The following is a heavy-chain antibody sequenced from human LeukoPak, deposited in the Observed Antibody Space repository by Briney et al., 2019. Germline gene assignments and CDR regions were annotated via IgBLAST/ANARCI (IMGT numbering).Heavy chain of an antibody. CDR3: TRVTAGVVAAKDWYFDL. D-gene: IGHD2-15*01. Sequence: PGGSLRLSCASSGFTFSSYWMHWVRHAPGKGLVWVSRINSDGSTTTYADSVRGRFTISRDNAKNTLYLQMNSLRAEDTAVYYCTRVTAGVVAAKDWYFDLWGRGTLVTVSS. CDR2: INSDGSTT. J-gene: IGHJ2*01. V-gene: IGHV3-74*01. CDR1: GFTFSSYW.